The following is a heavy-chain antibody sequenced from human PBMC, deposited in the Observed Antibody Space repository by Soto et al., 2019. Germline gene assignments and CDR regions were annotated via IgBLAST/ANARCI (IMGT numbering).Heavy chain of an antibody. V-gene: IGHV4-59*01. CDR2: VYYSGST. Sequence: PSETLSLTCTVSGGSISSYYWSWIRQPPGKGLEWIGYVYYSGSTNYNPSLKSRVTISVDTSKNQFSLKLSSVTAADTAVYYCARGDYYYYMDVWGKGTTVTVS. J-gene: IGHJ6*03. CDR3: ARGDYYYYMDV. CDR1: GGSISSYY.